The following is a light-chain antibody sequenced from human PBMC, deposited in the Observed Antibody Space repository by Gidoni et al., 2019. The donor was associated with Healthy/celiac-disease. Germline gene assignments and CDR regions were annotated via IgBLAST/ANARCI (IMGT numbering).Light chain of an antibody. CDR1: SSDVGGYNY. CDR3: SSYTSSSTSPRVV. J-gene: IGLJ2*01. Sequence: QSALTQPASVSGSPGQSITSSCTGTSSDVGGYNYVPWYQQHPGKAPKLMIYDVSNRPSGVSNRFSGSKSGNTASLTISGLQAEDEADYYCSSYTSSSTSPRVVFGGGTKLTVL. CDR2: DVS. V-gene: IGLV2-14*01.